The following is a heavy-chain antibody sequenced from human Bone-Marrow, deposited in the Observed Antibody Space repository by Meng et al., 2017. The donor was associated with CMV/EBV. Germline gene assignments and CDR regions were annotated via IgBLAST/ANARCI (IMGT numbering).Heavy chain of an antibody. J-gene: IGHJ6*02. CDR3: AKACDFWSGYSNYGMDV. Sequence: GESLKISCAASGFTFSSYWMHWVRQAPGKGLVWVSRINSDGSSTSYADSVKGRFTISRDNAKNTLYLQMNSLRAEDTAVYYCAKACDFWSGYSNYGMDVWGQGTTVTVSS. CDR2: INSDGSST. CDR1: GFTFSSYW. D-gene: IGHD3-3*01. V-gene: IGHV3-74*01.